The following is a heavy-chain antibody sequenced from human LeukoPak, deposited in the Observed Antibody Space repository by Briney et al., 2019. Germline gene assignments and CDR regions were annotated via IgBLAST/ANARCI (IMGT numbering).Heavy chain of an antibody. CDR2: IYHSGSS. CDR3: ARGEYYDFWSGYSLKGYFDY. Sequence: SETLSLTCSVSGFAISSNYYWGWIRQPPGKGLEWIGYIYHSGSSYYNPSLKSRVTISMDTSKNQFSLKLNSLTAADTAVYSCARGEYYDFWSGYSLKGYFDYWGQGILVTVSS. J-gene: IGHJ4*02. D-gene: IGHD3-3*01. V-gene: IGHV4-38-2*02. CDR1: GFAISSNYY.